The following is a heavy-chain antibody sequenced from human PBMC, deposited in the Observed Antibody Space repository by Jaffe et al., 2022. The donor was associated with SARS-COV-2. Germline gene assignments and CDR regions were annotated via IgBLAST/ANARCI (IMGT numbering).Heavy chain of an antibody. CDR2: ISGSGGST. V-gene: IGHV3-23*01. D-gene: IGHD6-19*01. J-gene: IGHJ4*02. Sequence: EVQLLESGGGLVQPGGSLRLSCAASGFTFSSYAMSWVRQAPGKGLEWVSAISGSGGSTYYADSVKGRFTISRDNSKNTLYLQMNSLRAEDTAVYYCAKAGEEQWLPPRPAMDFDYWGQGTLVTVSS. CDR3: AKAGEEQWLPPRPAMDFDY. CDR1: GFTFSSYA.